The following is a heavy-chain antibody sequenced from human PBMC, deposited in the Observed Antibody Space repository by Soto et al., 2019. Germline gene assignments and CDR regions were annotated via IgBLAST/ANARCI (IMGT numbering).Heavy chain of an antibody. CDR2: ISSSSSYI. D-gene: IGHD5-12*01. CDR3: ARVGRDGYNSLDY. CDR1: GFTFSSYS. J-gene: IGHJ4*02. V-gene: IGHV3-21*01. Sequence: GGSLRLSCGASGFTFSSYSINWVRQAPGKGLEWVSSISSSSSYIYYADSVKGRFTISRDNAKNSLYLQMNSLRAEDTAVYYCARVGRDGYNSLDYWGQGTLVTVSS.